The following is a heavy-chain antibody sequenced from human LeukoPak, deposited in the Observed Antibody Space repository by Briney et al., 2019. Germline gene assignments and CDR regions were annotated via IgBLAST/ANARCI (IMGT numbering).Heavy chain of an antibody. CDR2: IIPIFGTA. V-gene: IGHV1-69*13. Sequence: ASVNVSCKASGATFSSYAISWVRQAPGQGLEWMGGIIPIFGTANYAQKFQGRVTITADESTSTAYMELSSLRSEDTAVYYCARAPVPHLFSSHYYYYLDVWGKGTTVTVSS. CDR3: ARAPVPHLFSSHYYYYLDV. CDR1: GATFSSYA. J-gene: IGHJ6*03. D-gene: IGHD6-13*01.